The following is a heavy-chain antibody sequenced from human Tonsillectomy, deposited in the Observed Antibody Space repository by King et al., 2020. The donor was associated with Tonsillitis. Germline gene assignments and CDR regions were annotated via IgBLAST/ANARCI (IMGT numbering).Heavy chain of an antibody. CDR2: IWYDGSKK. V-gene: IGHV3-33*01. CDR3: ARDQSITIFGVDHDAFDI. Sequence: QVQLVESGGGVVQPGRSLRLSCAASGFTFSSHGMHWVRQAPGKGLEWVAVIWYDGSKKYYADSVKGRFTISRDNSKNTLYLQMNSLRAEDTAVYYCARDQSITIFGVDHDAFDIWGQGTLVSVSS. D-gene: IGHD3-3*01. J-gene: IGHJ3*02. CDR1: GFTFSSHG.